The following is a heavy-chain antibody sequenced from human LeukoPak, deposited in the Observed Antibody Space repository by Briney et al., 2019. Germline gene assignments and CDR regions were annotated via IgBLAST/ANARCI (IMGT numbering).Heavy chain of an antibody. Sequence: ASVKVSCKASGYTFTCYYMHWVRQPPGQGLEWMGIINHSDGSTSYAQKFQGRVTMTRDTSTSTVYMELSSLRSEDTAVYYCASPSTTVTTYDAFDIWGQGTMDTVSS. CDR2: INHSDGST. CDR3: ASPSTTVTTYDAFDI. D-gene: IGHD4-17*01. J-gene: IGHJ3*02. V-gene: IGHV1-46*01. CDR1: GYTFTCYY.